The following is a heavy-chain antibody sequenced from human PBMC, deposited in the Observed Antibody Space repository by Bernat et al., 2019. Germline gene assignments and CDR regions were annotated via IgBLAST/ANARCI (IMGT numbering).Heavy chain of an antibody. V-gene: IGHV1-2*04. J-gene: IGHJ5*02. CDR2: INPNSGGT. CDR1: GYTFTGYY. CDR3: ARSVGGWFDP. Sequence: QVQLVQSGAEVKKPGASVKVSCKASGYTFTGYYMHWVRQAPGQGLEWMGWINPNSGGTNYAQKVQGWVTMTRDTANSTAYMEMSRLRSDDTAVYYCARSVGGWFDPWGQGTLVTVSS. D-gene: IGHD3-3*01.